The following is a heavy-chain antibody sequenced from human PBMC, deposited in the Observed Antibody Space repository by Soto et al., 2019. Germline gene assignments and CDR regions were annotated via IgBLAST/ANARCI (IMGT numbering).Heavy chain of an antibody. D-gene: IGHD3-10*01. CDR2: IYYSGST. V-gene: IGHV4-31*03. Sequence: PSETLSLTCTVSGGSISSGGYYWSWIRQHPGKGLEWIGYIYYSGSTYYNPSLKSRVTISVDTSKSQFSLRLSSVTAADTAVYYCARLWSGERPPDYWGQGILVTVSS. J-gene: IGHJ4*02. CDR3: ARLWSGERPPDY. CDR1: GGSISSGGYY.